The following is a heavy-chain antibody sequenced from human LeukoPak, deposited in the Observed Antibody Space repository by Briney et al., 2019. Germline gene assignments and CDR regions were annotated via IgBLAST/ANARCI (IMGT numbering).Heavy chain of an antibody. CDR2: IKSKSAGGTT. J-gene: IGHJ3*02. V-gene: IGHV3-15*07. CDR3: AKDRQYNWNALFETFDI. D-gene: IGHD1-20*01. CDR1: GFTFTNTW. Sequence: PGGSLRLSCAASGFTFTNTWMNWVRQAPGKGLEWVGRIKSKSAGGTTDYAAPVKGRFTISRDDSKNTLYLQMNSLRAEDTAVYYCAKDRQYNWNALFETFDIWGQGTMVTVSS.